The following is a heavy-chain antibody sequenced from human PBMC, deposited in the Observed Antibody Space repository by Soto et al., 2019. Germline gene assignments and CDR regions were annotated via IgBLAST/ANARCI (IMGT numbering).Heavy chain of an antibody. CDR2: ISSSSSTI. CDR1: GFTFSSYS. Sequence: PGGSLRLSCAASGFTFSSYSMNWVRQAPGKGLEWVSYISSSSSTIYYADSVKGRFTLSRDNAKKSLYLQMNSLRDEDTAVYYCARDSVEYCSSTSCLYRLETYYYYGMDVWGQGTTVTVSS. D-gene: IGHD2-2*01. V-gene: IGHV3-48*02. CDR3: ARDSVEYCSSTSCLYRLETYYYYGMDV. J-gene: IGHJ6*02.